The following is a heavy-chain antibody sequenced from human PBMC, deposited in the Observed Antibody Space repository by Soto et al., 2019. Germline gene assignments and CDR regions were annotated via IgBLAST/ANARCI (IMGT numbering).Heavy chain of an antibody. Sequence: GGSLRLSCAASGFTFSSYAMSWVRQAPGKGLEWVSAITGSGGSTYYADSVKGRFTISRDNSKNTLYLQMNSLRAEDTAVYYCAKARDGWLQSVGPNLRPCGRGTIVTVSS. CDR3: AKARDGWLQSVGPNLRP. D-gene: IGHD5-12*01. CDR2: ITGSGGST. J-gene: IGHJ5*02. V-gene: IGHV3-23*01. CDR1: GFTFSSYA.